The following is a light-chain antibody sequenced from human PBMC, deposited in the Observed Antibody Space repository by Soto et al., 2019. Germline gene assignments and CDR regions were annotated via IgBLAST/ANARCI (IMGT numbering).Light chain of an antibody. CDR2: EAT. CDR1: RSDIGASNS. J-gene: IGLJ1*01. Sequence: QSALTQPASVSGSPGQSITISCAGTRSDIGASNSVSWYQHLPGRSPTLIIYEATNRPSGVSERFSGSKAGVTASLTISGLQADDESEYFCISYKTDDTFVFGGGTKVTVL. V-gene: IGLV2-14*01. CDR3: ISYKTDDTFV.